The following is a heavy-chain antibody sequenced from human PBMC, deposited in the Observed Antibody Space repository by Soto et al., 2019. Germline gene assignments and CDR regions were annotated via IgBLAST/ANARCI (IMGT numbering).Heavy chain of an antibody. CDR1: GFTFSSYG. CDR2: IYDGSNK. Sequence: QVQLVESGGGVVQPGRSLRLSCAASGFTFSSYGMHWVRQAPGKGLEWVAVIYDGSNKYYADSVKGRFTISRDNSKNTVYLQMHSLRAEDTAVYYCAKEVWSGPMDVWGQGTTVTVSS. V-gene: IGHV3-30*18. J-gene: IGHJ6*02. CDR3: AKEVWSGPMDV. D-gene: IGHD3-3*01.